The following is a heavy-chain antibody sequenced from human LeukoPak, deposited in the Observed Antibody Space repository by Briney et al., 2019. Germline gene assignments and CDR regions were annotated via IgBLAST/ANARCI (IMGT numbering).Heavy chain of an antibody. V-gene: IGHV3-23*01. CDR3: AKDDGDYAIGYYFDY. CDR2: ISVTITKT. D-gene: IGHD4-17*01. J-gene: IGHJ4*02. Sequence: PGGPLRLSCTASGFTFSSYAMSWVRQAPGKGLEWVSAISVTITKTYYADSVKGRFTISRDNSKNTLYLQMNSLRAEDTAVYYCAKDDGDYAIGYYFDYWGQGTLVTVSS. CDR1: GFTFSSYA.